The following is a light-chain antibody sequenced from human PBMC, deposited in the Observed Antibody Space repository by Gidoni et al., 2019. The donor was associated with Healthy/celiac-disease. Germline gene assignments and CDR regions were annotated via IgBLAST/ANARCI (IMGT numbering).Light chain of an antibody. V-gene: IGKV3-11*01. J-gene: IGKJ5*01. CDR1: PSVSSY. CDR3: QQRSNWPIT. Sequence: ELVLTQSPATLSLSPGERATLSCRASPSVSSYLAWYQQKPGQAPRLLIYDASNRATGIPARFSGSGSGTDFTLTISSLEPEDFAVYYCQQRSNWPITFGQGTRLEIK. CDR2: DAS.